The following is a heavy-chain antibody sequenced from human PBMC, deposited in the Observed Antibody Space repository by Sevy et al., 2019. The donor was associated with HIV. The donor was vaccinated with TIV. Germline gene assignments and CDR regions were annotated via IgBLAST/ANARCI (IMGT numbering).Heavy chain of an antibody. CDR3: AKGLSGITVVTLDY. J-gene: IGHJ4*02. Sequence: GGSLRLSCAASGFTFDDYAMHWVRQAPGKGLEWVSGISWNSGSIGYADSVKGRFTVSRDNAKNSLYLQMNSLRAEDTALYYCAKGLSGITVVTLDYWGQGTLVTVSS. CDR1: GFTFDDYA. CDR2: ISWNSGSI. V-gene: IGHV3-9*01. D-gene: IGHD2-15*01.